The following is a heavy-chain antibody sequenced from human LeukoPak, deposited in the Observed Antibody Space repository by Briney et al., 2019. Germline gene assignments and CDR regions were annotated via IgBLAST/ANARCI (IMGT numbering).Heavy chain of an antibody. CDR2: ISSSGSTI. J-gene: IGHJ4*02. CDR3: ARRYCSGGSCYYFDC. Sequence: PGGSLRLSCAASGFTFKSYEMNWVRQAPGKGLEWVSYISSSGSTIYYADSVKGRFTISRDNAKNSLYLQMNSLRAEDTAVYYCARRYCSGGSCYYFDCWGQGTLVTVSS. CDR1: GFTFKSYE. D-gene: IGHD2-15*01. V-gene: IGHV3-48*03.